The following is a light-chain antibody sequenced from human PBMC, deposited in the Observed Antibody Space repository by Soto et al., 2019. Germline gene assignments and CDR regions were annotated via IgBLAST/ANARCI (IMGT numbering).Light chain of an antibody. CDR1: SSDVGTYNF. V-gene: IGLV2-11*01. CDR2: DVT. J-gene: IGLJ1*01. CDR3: CSYGGSYTSYV. Sequence: QSALTQPRSVSGSPGQSVTISCPGTSSDVGTYNFVSWYQQHPGKAPKFMIYDVTKRPSGVPDRFSGSKSGNTASLTISGLQAEDEADYYCCSYGGSYTSYVFGTGTKVTVL.